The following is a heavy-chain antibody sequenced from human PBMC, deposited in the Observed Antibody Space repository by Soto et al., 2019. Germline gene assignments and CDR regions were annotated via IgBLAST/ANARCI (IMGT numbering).Heavy chain of an antibody. CDR1: GFTFSSYA. V-gene: IGHV3-23*01. CDR2: ISGRGGNI. J-gene: IGHJ4*02. D-gene: IGHD3-16*02. CDR3: ANEGGSYRGGSFDY. Sequence: EVPLLESGGGLVQPGGTLRLSCAASGFTFSSYAMSWVRQAPGKGLEWVSAISGRGGNIYYADSVKGRFTISRDNSKNTLYLQLNRLRADDTAVYYCANEGGSYRGGSFDYWGQGSLVTVSS.